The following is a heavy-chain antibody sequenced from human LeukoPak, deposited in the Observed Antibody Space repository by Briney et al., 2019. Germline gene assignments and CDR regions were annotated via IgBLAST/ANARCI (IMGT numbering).Heavy chain of an antibody. V-gene: IGHV1-46*01. Sequence: ASVKVSCKASGYTFTSYYMHWVRQAPGQGLEWMGIINPSGGSTSFARNFQGRLTMTRDMSTSTVYMELSSLRSEDTAVYYCARDRGSGSYYNPWYYYMDVWGKGTTVTVSS. J-gene: IGHJ6*03. CDR2: INPSGGST. D-gene: IGHD3-10*01. CDR3: ARDRGSGSYYNPWYYYMDV. CDR1: GYTFTSYY.